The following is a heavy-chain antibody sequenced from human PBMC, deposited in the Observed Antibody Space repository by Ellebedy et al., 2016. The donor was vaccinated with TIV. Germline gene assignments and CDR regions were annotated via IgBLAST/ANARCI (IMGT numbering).Heavy chain of an antibody. CDR1: GGSISSGDYY. V-gene: IGHV4-61*08. J-gene: IGHJ4*02. CDR3: ERVSRYFEY. CDR2: IYYSGST. Sequence: MPSETLSLTCTVSGGSISSGDYYWSWIRQPPGKGLEWIVYIYYSGSTNYNPSLTSRVTISVDTSKNQFSLNLRSVTAADTAVYYCERVSRYFEYWGQGILVPVSS.